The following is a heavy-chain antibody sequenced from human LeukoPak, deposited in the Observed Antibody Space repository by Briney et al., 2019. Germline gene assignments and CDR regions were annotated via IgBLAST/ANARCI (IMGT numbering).Heavy chain of an antibody. J-gene: IGHJ4*02. Sequence: GGSLKLSCAASGFTFSDSAMHWVRQASGKGLEWVGRIRSKANSYATAYAASVKGRFTISRDDSKNTAYLQMNSLRAEDTAVYYCARADSGPPNDYWGQGTLVTVSS. D-gene: IGHD2-21*01. CDR3: ARADSGPPNDY. CDR2: IRSKANSYAT. CDR1: GFTFSDSA. V-gene: IGHV3-73*01.